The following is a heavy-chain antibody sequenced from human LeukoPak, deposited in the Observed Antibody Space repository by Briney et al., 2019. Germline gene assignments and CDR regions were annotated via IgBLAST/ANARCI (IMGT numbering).Heavy chain of an antibody. CDR1: GGSISSYY. V-gene: IGHV4-59*01. CDR3: ARGYCSGGSCYSPFVYFDY. Sequence: PSETLSLTCTVSGGSISSYYWSWIRQPPGKGLEWIGYIYYSGSTNHNPSLKSRVTISVDTSKNQFSLKLSSVTAADTAVYYCARGYCSGGSCYSPFVYFDYWGQGTLVTVSS. D-gene: IGHD2-15*01. CDR2: IYYSGST. J-gene: IGHJ4*02.